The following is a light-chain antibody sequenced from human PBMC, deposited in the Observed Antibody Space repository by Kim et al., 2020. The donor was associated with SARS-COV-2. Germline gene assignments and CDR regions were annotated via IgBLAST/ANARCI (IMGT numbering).Light chain of an antibody. CDR1: QSVRTSY. J-gene: IGKJ2*01. CDR3: QQFGSSLYT. Sequence: EIVLTQSPGTLSLSPGEGATLSCRASQSVRTSYLAWYQQKPGQAPRLLIYAASTRATGIPDRFSGSGSGTDFTLTISRLEPEEFAVYYCQQFGSSLYTFGQGTKLEIK. V-gene: IGKV3-20*01. CDR2: AAS.